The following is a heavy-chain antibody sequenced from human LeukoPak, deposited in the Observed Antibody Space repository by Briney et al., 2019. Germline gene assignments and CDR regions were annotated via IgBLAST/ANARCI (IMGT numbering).Heavy chain of an antibody. CDR2: INHSGST. CDR3: ARYLLWFGERNGYYFDY. Sequence: GSLRLSCAASGITFSSYAMNWVRQPPGKGLEWIGEINHSGSTNYNPSLKSRVTISVDTSKNQFSLKLSSVTAADTAVYYCARYLLWFGERNGYYFDYWGQGTLVTVSS. J-gene: IGHJ4*02. CDR1: GITFSSYA. V-gene: IGHV4-34*01. D-gene: IGHD3-10*01.